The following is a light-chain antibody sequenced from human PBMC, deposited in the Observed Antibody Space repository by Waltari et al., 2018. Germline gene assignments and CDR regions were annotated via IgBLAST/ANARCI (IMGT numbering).Light chain of an antibody. CDR2: WAS. V-gene: IGKV4-1*01. J-gene: IGKJ1*01. Sequence: DIVMTQSPASLAVSLGERATINCKSSQSIFYSANARNYLAWYQQKQGQSPKLLIYWASTRESGVPDLFSGSGSGTDFTLTISNLQIEDVAVYYCQQYYNTPWTFGQGTKVEVE. CDR1: QSIFYSANARNY. CDR3: QQYYNTPWT.